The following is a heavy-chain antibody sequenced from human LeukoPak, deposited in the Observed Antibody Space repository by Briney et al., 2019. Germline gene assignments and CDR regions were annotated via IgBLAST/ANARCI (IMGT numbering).Heavy chain of an antibody. CDR3: ATDGGSGSYDY. CDR1: GYTFTDYY. V-gene: IGHV1-69-2*01. CDR2: VDPEDGET. D-gene: IGHD3-10*01. J-gene: IGHJ4*02. Sequence: ASVKISCKVSGYTFTDYYMHWVPQAPGKGLEWMGLVDPEDGETIYAEKFQGRVTITADTSTDTAYMELSSLRSEDTAVSDCATDGGSGSYDYWAQGTLVTVSS.